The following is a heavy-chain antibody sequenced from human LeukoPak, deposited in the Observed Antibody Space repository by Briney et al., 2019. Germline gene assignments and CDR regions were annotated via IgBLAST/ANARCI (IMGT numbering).Heavy chain of an antibody. CDR1: GYTFTGCY. V-gene: IGHV1-2*02. D-gene: IGHD3-16*02. CDR3: ARVYYDYVWGSYRYNDY. J-gene: IGHJ4*02. CDR2: INPNSGGT. Sequence: ASVKVSCKASGYTFTGCYMHWVRQAPGQGLEWMGWINPNSGGTNYAQKFQGRVTMTRDTSISTAYMELSRLRSDDTAVYYCARVYYDYVWGSYRYNDYWGQGTLVTVSS.